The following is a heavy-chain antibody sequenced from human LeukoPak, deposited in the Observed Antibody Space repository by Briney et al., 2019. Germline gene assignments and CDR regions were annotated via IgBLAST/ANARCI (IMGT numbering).Heavy chain of an antibody. D-gene: IGHD3-22*01. CDR3: ASMLRGYDSSGYYFDY. J-gene: IGHJ4*02. CDR1: GGSISSGSYY. CDR2: IYTSGST. Sequence: TLSLTCTVSGGSISSGSYYWSWIRQPAGKGLEWIGRIYTSGSTNHNPSLKSRVTISVDTSKNQFSLKLSSVTAADTAVYYCASMLRGYDSSGYYFDYWGQGTLVTVSS. V-gene: IGHV4-61*02.